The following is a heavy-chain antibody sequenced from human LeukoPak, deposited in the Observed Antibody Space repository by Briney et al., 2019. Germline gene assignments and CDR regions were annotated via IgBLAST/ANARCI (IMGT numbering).Heavy chain of an antibody. CDR1: DGSISSYY. CDR2: ISYSGST. V-gene: IGHV4-59*01. CDR3: ARVGGGYYDFWSGSANAFDI. J-gene: IGHJ3*02. D-gene: IGHD3-3*01. Sequence: KPSETLSLTCTVSDGSISSYYWSWIRQPPGKGLEWIGYISYSGSTNYIPSLKSRVTISVDTSKNQFSLKLNSVTAADTAVYYCARVGGGYYDFWSGSANAFDIWGQGTMVTVSS.